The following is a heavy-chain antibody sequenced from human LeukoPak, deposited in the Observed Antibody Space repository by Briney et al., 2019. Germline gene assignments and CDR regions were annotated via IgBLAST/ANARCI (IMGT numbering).Heavy chain of an antibody. J-gene: IGHJ4*02. V-gene: IGHV4-59*01. Sequence: PSETLSLTCTVSGGSISSYFWSWIRRPPGKGLEWIGYIYYSGNTNYNPSLKSRVTIPVDTSTNQFSLKLSSVTAADTAVYYCARDADSNGYYSPLGYWGQGTLVTVSS. D-gene: IGHD3-22*01. CDR3: ARDADSNGYYSPLGY. CDR1: GGSISSYF. CDR2: IYYSGNT.